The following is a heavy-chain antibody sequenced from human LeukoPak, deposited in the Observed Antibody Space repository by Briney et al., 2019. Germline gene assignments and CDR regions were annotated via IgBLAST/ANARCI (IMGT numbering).Heavy chain of an antibody. CDR2: IIPILGIA. CDR1: GGTFSSYA. Sequence: ASVKVSCKASGGTFSSYAISWVRQAPGQGLEWMGGIIPILGIANYAQKFQGRVTITADKSTSTAYMELSSLRSDDTAVYYCARGDYYDSSGIPPDYWGQGTLVTVSS. CDR3: ARGDYYDSSGIPPDY. D-gene: IGHD3-22*01. J-gene: IGHJ4*02. V-gene: IGHV1-69*10.